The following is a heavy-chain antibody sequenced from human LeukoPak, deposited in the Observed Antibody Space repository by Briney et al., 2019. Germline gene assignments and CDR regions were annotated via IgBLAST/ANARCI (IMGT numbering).Heavy chain of an antibody. Sequence: GGSLRLSCAASGFTFSSYAMTWVRQAPGKGLEWVADISGSGNSPNYADSVKGRFTISRDNSNNTLYLQMRTLSAEDTAVYYCARDRRSPHSAYDWGHLDIWGQGTLVAVSS. J-gene: IGHJ4*02. CDR2: ISGSGNSP. D-gene: IGHD5-12*01. CDR3: ARDRRSPHSAYDWGHLDI. V-gene: IGHV3-23*01. CDR1: GFTFSSYA.